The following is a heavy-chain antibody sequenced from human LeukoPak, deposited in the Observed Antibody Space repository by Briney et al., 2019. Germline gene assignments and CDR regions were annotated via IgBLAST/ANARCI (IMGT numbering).Heavy chain of an antibody. CDR1: GFTFDDYA. CDR3: GKDAQQRGVFDY. D-gene: IGHD6-25*01. Sequence: GGSLRLSFAASGFTFDDYAMHWVRHAPGKGLEWVSGISWNSGSIGYADSVKGRFTISRDNAKNSLYLQMNSLRAEDTALYYCGKDAQQRGVFDYWGQGTLVTVSS. J-gene: IGHJ4*02. CDR2: ISWNSGSI. V-gene: IGHV3-9*01.